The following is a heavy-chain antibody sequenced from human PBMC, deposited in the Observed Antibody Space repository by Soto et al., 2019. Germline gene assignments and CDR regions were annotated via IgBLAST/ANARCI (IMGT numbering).Heavy chain of an antibody. CDR1: GFTFSSYG. D-gene: IGHD2-2*01. V-gene: IGHV3-30*18. CDR3: ANSRQLLEYFQH. J-gene: IGHJ1*01. CDR2: ISYDGSNK. Sequence: GSLRLSCAASGFTFSSYGMHWVRQAPGKGLEWVAVISYDGSNKYYADSVKGRFTISRDNSKNTLYLQMNSLRAEDTAVYYCANSRQLLEYFQHWGQGTLVTVSS.